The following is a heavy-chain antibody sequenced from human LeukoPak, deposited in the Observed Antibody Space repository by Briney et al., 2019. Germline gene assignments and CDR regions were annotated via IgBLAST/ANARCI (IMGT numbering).Heavy chain of an antibody. CDR1: GFTFSDYY. CDR3: ARVPATVTTYFDY. D-gene: IGHD4-11*01. V-gene: IGHV3-11*01. CDR2: ISSSGSTI. J-gene: IGHJ4*02. Sequence: PGGSLRLSCAASGFTFSDYYMSWIRQAPGKGLEWVSYISSSGSTIYYADSVKGRFTISRDNAKNSLYLQMNSLRAEDTAVYYCARVPATVTTYFDYWGQGTLVTVSS.